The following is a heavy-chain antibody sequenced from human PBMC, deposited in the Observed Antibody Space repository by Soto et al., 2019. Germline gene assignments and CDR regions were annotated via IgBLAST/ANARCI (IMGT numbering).Heavy chain of an antibody. J-gene: IGHJ4*02. Sequence: GASVKVSCKASGYTFTSYYMHWVRQAPGQGLEWMGIINPSGGSTSYAQKFQGRVTMTRDTSTSTVYMELSSLRSEDTAVYYCARDSPPDYYDSSGYYSWGQGTLVTVSS. CDR1: GYTFTSYY. V-gene: IGHV1-46*01. CDR3: ARDSPPDYYDSSGYYS. D-gene: IGHD3-22*01. CDR2: INPSGGST.